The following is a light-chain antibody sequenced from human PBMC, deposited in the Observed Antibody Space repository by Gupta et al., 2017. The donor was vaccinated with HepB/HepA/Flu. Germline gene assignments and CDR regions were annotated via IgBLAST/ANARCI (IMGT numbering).Light chain of an antibody. CDR1: QSILNSNGYNY. J-gene: IGKJ2*01. V-gene: IGKV2-28*01. CDR3: LQAHNTSSV. Sequence: DIVMTRSPLSLPVTPGEPATISCRSSQSILNSNGYNYLNWYLQKPGQSPQPLIYVGSNRASGVPYRFSGSGSGTDFTLTISRVQPEDFGVYYCLQAHNTSSVFGQGTQLEIK. CDR2: VGS.